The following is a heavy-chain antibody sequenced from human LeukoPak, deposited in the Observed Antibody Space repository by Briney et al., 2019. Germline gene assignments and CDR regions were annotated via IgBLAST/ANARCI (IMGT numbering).Heavy chain of an antibody. J-gene: IGHJ4*02. D-gene: IGHD3-10*01. V-gene: IGHV3-30*03. CDR3: AASSGSYHY. CDR2: ISYDGSDQ. Sequence: GRSLRLSCAASGFPFSTHGLHWVRQAPGKGLEWLAIISYDGSDQYYADSVKGRFTISRDNSKNTLSLQMNSLTAEDTAVYYCAASSGSYHYWGQGTLDIVSS. CDR1: GFPFSTHG.